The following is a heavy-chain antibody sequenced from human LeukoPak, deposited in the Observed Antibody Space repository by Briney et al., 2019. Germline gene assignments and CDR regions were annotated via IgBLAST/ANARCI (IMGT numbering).Heavy chain of an antibody. CDR3: ATRPDAAPGPFDY. J-gene: IGHJ4*02. D-gene: IGHD2-15*01. V-gene: IGHV3-23*01. CDR1: GFSFGSYA. CDR2: ISGSGMLT. Sequence: GGSLRLSCATSGFSFGSYAMSWVRQAPGKGLEWVSSISGSGMLTYYADSVRGRFTISRDNSKNTLYLQMSSLRAEDTATFYCATRPDAAPGPFDYWGQGTLLTVSS.